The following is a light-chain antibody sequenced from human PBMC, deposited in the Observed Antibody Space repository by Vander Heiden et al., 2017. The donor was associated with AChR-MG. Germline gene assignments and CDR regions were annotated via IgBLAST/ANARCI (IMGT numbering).Light chain of an antibody. Sequence: QSVLTQPPSVSGAPGQRVTISCTGSSSNIGARYDVHWYQQLPGRAPKLLISDNTNRPSGVPDRFSGSKSGTSASLAITGLQAEDEADYYCQSYDRLGGYVFGPGTKVT. CDR1: SSNIGARYD. CDR3: QSYDRLGGYV. V-gene: IGLV1-40*01. CDR2: DNT. J-gene: IGLJ1*01.